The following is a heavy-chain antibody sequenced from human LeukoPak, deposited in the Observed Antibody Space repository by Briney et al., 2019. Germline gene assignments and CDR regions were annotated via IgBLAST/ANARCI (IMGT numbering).Heavy chain of an antibody. CDR2: INAGNGNT. CDR1: GYTFTSYA. D-gene: IGHD3-3*01. J-gene: IGHJ4*02. Sequence: ASVKVSCKASGYTFTSYAMHWVRQAPGQRLEWMGCINAGNGNTKYSQEFQGRVTITRDTSASTAYMELSSLRSEDMAVYYCARANLHDFWSGPSYYFDYWGQGTLVTVSS. CDR3: ARANLHDFWSGPSYYFDY. V-gene: IGHV1-3*03.